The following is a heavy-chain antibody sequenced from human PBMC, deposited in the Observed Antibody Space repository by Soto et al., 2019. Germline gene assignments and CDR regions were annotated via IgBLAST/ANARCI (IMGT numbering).Heavy chain of an antibody. CDR1: GGSISSYY. V-gene: IGHV4-59*01. J-gene: IGHJ6*02. CDR3: AREWFGTFMDV. Sequence: PPETLSLTSTGSGGSISSYYWSWIRRPPGKGLEWIGYIYYSGSTNYNPSLKSRVTISVDTSKNQFSLKLSSVTAADTAVYYCAREWFGTFMDVWGQGTTVTVSS. D-gene: IGHD3-10*01. CDR2: IYYSGST.